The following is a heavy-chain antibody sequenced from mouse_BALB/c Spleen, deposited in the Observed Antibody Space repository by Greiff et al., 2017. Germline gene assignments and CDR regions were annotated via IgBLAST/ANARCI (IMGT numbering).Heavy chain of an antibody. CDR1: GFSLTSYG. D-gene: IGHD2-1*01. CDR2: IWSGGST. V-gene: IGHV2-2*02. CDR3: AEGGNHYYYAMDY. Sequence: QVHVKQSGPGLVQPSQSLSITCTVSGFSLTSYGVHWVRQSPGKGLEWLGVIWSGGSTDYNAAFISRLSISKDNSKSQVFFKMNSLQANDTAIYYCAEGGNHYYYAMDYWGQGTSVTVSS. J-gene: IGHJ4*01.